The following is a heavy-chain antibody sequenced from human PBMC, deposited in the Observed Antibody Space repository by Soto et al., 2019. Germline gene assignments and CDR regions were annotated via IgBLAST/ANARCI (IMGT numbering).Heavy chain of an antibody. CDR1: WGSTGSRSSE. Sequence: TPSPPCHVSWGSTGSRSSERGLVRPPPGKGLEWIGSIYYSGSTYYNPSLKSRVTISVDTSKNQFSLKLSSVTAADTAVYYCARPSIAARPGSDYWGQGTLVTVSS. V-gene: IGHV4-39*01. J-gene: IGHJ4*02. CDR3: ARPSIAARPGSDY. CDR2: IYYSGST. D-gene: IGHD6-6*01.